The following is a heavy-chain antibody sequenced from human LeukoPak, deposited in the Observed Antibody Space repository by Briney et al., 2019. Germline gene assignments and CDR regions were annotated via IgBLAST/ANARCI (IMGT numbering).Heavy chain of an antibody. J-gene: IGHJ4*02. CDR3: ARDPFVVPAANFYYYGSGSFDY. V-gene: IGHV3-21*01. CDR1: GFTFSSYS. Sequence: GGSLRLSCAASGFTFSSYSMNWVRQAPGKGLEWVSSISSSSSYIYYADSVKGRFTISRDNAKNSLYLQMNSLRAEDTAVYYCARDPFVVPAANFYYYGSGSFDYWGQGTLVTVSS. CDR2: ISSSSSYI. D-gene: IGHD3-10*01.